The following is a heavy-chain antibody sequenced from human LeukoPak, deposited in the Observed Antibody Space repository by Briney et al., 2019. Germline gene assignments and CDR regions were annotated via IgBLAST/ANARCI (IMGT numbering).Heavy chain of an antibody. Sequence: SETLSLTCTVSGGSISSYYWSWIRQPPGKGLEWIGRIYTSGSTNYNPSLKSRVTMSVDTSKNQFSLKLSSVTAADTAVYYCAGDSPLYYYYYMDVWAKGPRSPSP. V-gene: IGHV4-4*07. CDR2: IYTSGST. CDR1: GGSISSYY. CDR3: AGDSPLYYYYYMDV. J-gene: IGHJ6*03.